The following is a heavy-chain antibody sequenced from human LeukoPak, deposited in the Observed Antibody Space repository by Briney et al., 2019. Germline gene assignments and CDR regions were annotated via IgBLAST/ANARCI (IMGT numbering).Heavy chain of an antibody. CDR3: ARGRGVVVPAAIFRGVWFDP. CDR1: GGSFSGYY. D-gene: IGHD2-2*02. CDR2: INHSGST. V-gene: IGHV4-34*01. Sequence: PSETLSLTCAVYGGSFSGYYWSWIRQPPGKGLEWIGEINHSGSTNYNPSLKSRVTISVDTSKNQFSLKLSSVTAADTAVYYCARGRGVVVPAAIFRGVWFDPWGQGTLVTVSS. J-gene: IGHJ5*02.